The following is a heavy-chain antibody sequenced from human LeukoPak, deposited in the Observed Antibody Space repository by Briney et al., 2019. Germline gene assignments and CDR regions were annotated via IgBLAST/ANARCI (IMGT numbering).Heavy chain of an antibody. V-gene: IGHV3-23*01. CDR1: GFTFSSYA. Sequence: GGSLRLSCAASGFTFSSYAMTWVRQAPGKGLEWVSVISYNGADTYYADSVKGRLTISRDNSKNTLYLQMNSLRVDETAIYYCVRKSQGAFDYWGQGTLVTVSS. CDR2: ISYNGADT. J-gene: IGHJ4*02. CDR3: VRKSQGAFDY. D-gene: IGHD3-16*01.